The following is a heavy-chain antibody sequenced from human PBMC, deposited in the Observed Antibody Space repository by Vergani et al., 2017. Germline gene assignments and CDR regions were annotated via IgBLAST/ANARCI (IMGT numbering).Heavy chain of an antibody. CDR2: IIPILGIA. D-gene: IGHD3-10*01. CDR1: GGTFSSYT. V-gene: IGHV1-69*09. CDR3: AREGYGSGSYLPTDYYYYGMDV. Sequence: QVQLVQSGAEVKKPGASVKVSCKASGGTFSSYTISWVRQAPGQGLEWMGRIIPILGIANYAQKFQGRVTITADKSTSTAYMELNSLRSEDTAVYYCAREGYGSGSYLPTDYYYYGMDVWGQGTTVTVSS. J-gene: IGHJ6*02.